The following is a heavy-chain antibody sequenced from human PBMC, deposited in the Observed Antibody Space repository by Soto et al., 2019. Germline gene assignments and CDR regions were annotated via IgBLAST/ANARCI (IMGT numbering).Heavy chain of an antibody. V-gene: IGHV4-30-2*01. CDR1: GGSISSGGYF. J-gene: IGHJ2*01. CDR2: IYHSGST. CDR3: ARDPRSGGWYDSWYFDL. Sequence: QLQLQESGSGLVKPSQTLSLTCAVSGGSISSGGYFWSWIRQPPGKGLEWIGHIYHSGSTYYNPSLKSRVTISVDRSKNQFSLKLSSVTAADTAVYYCARDPRSGGWYDSWYFDLWGRGTLVTVSS. D-gene: IGHD6-19*01.